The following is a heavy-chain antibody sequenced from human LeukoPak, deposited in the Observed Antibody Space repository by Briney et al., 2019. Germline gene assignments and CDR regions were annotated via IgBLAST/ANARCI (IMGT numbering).Heavy chain of an antibody. D-gene: IGHD3-10*01. J-gene: IGHJ5*02. CDR2: ITHSGTT. V-gene: IGHV4-34*01. CDR3: ARLITPTSGSNWFDP. Sequence: SETLSLTCAVYGRSFSGYYWSWIRQPPGKGLEWIGEITHSGTTNYNPSLESRLTISIDTSKNQFSLKLSSVTAADTAVYYCARLITPTSGSNWFDPWGQGTLVTVSS. CDR1: GRSFSGYY.